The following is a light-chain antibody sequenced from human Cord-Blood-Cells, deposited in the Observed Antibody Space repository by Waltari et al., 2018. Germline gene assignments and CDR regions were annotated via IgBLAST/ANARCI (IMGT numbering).Light chain of an antibody. V-gene: IGKV4-1*01. CDR3: QQYYSTPWT. J-gene: IGKJ1*01. CDR2: WAS. CDR1: QSVLYSSNNNNY. Sequence: DIVMTQSPDSLAVSLGERATIICKSSQSVLYSSNNNNYLAWYQQKPGQPPKLLIYWASSRESGVPDRFSGSGSGTDFTLTISSLQAEDVAVYYCQQYYSTPWTFGQGTKVEIK.